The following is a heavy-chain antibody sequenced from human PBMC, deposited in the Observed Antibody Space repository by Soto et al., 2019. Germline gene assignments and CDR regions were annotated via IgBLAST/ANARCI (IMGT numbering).Heavy chain of an antibody. V-gene: IGHV4-4*07. J-gene: IGHJ4*02. CDR3: ASDCSY. CDR1: GGSLSSNY. Sequence: SETLTLTCIVSGGSLSSNYWSWVRRPAGKGLEWIGRINTSGSSSYNPSLKSRVTMSVDTSKNQFSLNLNSVTAADTAIYYCASDCSYWGRGILVTVSS. CDR2: INTSGSS. D-gene: IGHD3-10*02.